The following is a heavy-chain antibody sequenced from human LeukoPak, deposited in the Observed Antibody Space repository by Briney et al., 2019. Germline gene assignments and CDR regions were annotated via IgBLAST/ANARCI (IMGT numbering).Heavy chain of an antibody. CDR3: ARRLYSSGWSYWFDP. J-gene: IGHJ5*02. V-gene: IGHV4-30-4*07. CDR1: GGSIISGGYS. Sequence: PSQTLSLTCAVSGGSIISGGYSWSWVRQPPGKRLEYIGYISYTGITYYNPSLMSRVTISVATSKNQFSLKLASVTAADTAVYYCARRLYSSGWSYWFDPWGQGTLVTVSS. CDR2: ISYTGIT. D-gene: IGHD6-19*01.